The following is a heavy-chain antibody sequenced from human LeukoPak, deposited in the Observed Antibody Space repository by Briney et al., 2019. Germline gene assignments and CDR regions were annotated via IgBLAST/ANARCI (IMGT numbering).Heavy chain of an antibody. CDR2: IYSGGST. V-gene: IGHV3-53*01. CDR1: GFTVSSNY. CDR3: ARPYARGLTYHYYYMDV. J-gene: IGHJ6*03. D-gene: IGHD2-8*01. Sequence: GGSLRLSCAASGFTVSSNYMNWVRQAPGKGLEWVSVIYSGGSTYYADSVKGRFTISRDISKNTVYLQMNSLRAEDTAVYYCARPYARGLTYHYYYMDVWGKGTTVTVSS.